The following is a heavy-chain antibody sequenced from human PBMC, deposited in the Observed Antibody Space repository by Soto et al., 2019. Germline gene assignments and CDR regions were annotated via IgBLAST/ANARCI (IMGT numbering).Heavy chain of an antibody. D-gene: IGHD1-26*01. V-gene: IGHV3-30*18. J-gene: IGHJ6*02. CDR3: AKDGMGLYYYYYGMDV. CDR1: GFTFSSYG. Sequence: GSLRLSCAASGFTFSSYGMHWVHQAPGKGLEWVAVISYDGSNKYYADSVKGRFTISRDNSKNTLYLQMNSLRAEDTAVYYCAKDGMGLYYYYYGMDVWGQGTTVTVSS. CDR2: ISYDGSNK.